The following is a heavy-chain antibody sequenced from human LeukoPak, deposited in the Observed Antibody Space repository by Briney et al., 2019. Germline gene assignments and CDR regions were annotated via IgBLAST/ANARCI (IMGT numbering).Heavy chain of an antibody. CDR1: GGSLSSSSYY. Sequence: PSETLSLTCTVSGGSLSSSSYYWGWLRQPPGRGLEWFGSIFYSGSTHYNPSLKSRVIISVDTSKNEFSLKLSSVTAADTAVYYCASRGIPDNWNDISDYWGQGTLVTVSS. D-gene: IGHD1-20*01. CDR2: IFYSGST. CDR3: ASRGIPDNWNDISDY. V-gene: IGHV4-39*01. J-gene: IGHJ4*02.